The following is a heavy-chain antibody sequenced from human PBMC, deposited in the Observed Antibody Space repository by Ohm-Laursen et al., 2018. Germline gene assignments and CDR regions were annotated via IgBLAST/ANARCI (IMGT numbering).Heavy chain of an antibody. V-gene: IGHV3-49*04. Sequence: RFLRLSCAASGFTFGDNAMMWVRQAPGKGLEWVGFIRSKPNGGTTEYAASMKGRFTILRDDSKSIAYLQMNSLKTEDTAMYYCTREGAAAGSKFDYWGQGTLVTVSS. D-gene: IGHD6-13*01. CDR2: IRSKPNGGTT. J-gene: IGHJ4*02. CDR3: TREGAAAGSKFDY. CDR1: GFTFGDNA.